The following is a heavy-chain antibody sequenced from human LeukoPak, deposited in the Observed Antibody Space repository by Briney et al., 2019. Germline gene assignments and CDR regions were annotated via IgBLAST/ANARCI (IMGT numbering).Heavy chain of an antibody. CDR2: ISGSGGST. Sequence: PGGSLRLSCAASGFTFSSYAMSWVRQAPGKGLEWVSAISGSGGSTYYADSVKGRFTISRDDSKNTLYLQMNSLRAEDTAVYYCAKALWFGDEGFDYWGQGTLVTVSS. CDR1: GFTFSSYA. V-gene: IGHV3-23*01. J-gene: IGHJ4*02. CDR3: AKALWFGDEGFDY. D-gene: IGHD3-10*01.